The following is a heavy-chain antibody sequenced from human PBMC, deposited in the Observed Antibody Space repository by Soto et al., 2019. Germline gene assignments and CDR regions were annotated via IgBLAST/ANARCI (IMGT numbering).Heavy chain of an antibody. V-gene: IGHV4-39*01. CDR3: ARLYSSGLYYYYYGMDV. Sequence: SETLSLTCTVSGGSISSSSYYWGWIRQPPGKGLEWIGSIYYSGSTYYNPSLKSRVTISVDTSKNQFSLKLSSVTAADTAVYYCARLYSSGLYYYYYGMDVWGQGTTVTVSS. D-gene: IGHD6-19*01. CDR1: GGSISSSSYY. CDR2: IYYSGST. J-gene: IGHJ6*02.